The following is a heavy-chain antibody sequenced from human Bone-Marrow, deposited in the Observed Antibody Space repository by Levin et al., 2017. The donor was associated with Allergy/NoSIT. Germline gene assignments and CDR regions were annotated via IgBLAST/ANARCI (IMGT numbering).Heavy chain of an antibody. CDR2: IKEDGSEK. CDR1: GLTFSGYW. J-gene: IGHJ4*02. CDR3: SRLGYCTSARCYPDY. Sequence: GGSLRLSCAASGLTFSGYWMSWVRQAPGKGPEWVANIKEDGSEKYYVDSVKGRFSISRDDAKNSGFLQMNSLRAEDTAVYYCSRLGYCTSARCYPDYWGQGTLVTVSS. D-gene: IGHD2-2*01. V-gene: IGHV3-7*01.